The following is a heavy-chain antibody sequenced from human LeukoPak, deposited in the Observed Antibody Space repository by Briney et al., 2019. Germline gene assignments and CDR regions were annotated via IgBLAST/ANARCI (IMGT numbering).Heavy chain of an antibody. CDR3: ARRSYCGGDCFSDY. V-gene: IGHV5-51*01. CDR2: IYPGDSET. J-gene: IGHJ4*02. D-gene: IGHD2-21*02. Sequence: GESLKISCKGSGYSFTSYWIAWVRQMPGEGLEWMGIIYPGDSETRYSPSFQGQVTISADKSISTAYLQWRSLKASDTAMYYCARRSYCGGDCFSDYWGQGTLVTVSS. CDR1: GYSFTSYW.